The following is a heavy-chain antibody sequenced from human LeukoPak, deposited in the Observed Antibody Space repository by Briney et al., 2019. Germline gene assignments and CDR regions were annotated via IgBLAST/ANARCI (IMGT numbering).Heavy chain of an antibody. CDR3: ATMTTVTMYSYYFDS. Sequence: SETLSLTCTVSGGSISSYYWSWIRQPPGKGLEWIGYIYYSGSTNYNPSLKSRVTISVDTSKNQFSLKLSSVSAADTAVYSCATMTTVTMYSYYFDSWGQGTLVTVSS. D-gene: IGHD4-11*01. V-gene: IGHV4-59*01. J-gene: IGHJ4*02. CDR2: IYYSGST. CDR1: GGSISSYY.